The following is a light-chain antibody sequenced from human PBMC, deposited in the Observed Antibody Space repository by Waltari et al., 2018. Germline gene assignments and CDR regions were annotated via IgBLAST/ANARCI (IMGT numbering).Light chain of an antibody. V-gene: IGKV3-11*01. CDR1: QNVINF. CDR3: QQHRNWPIT. CDR2: DAS. Sequence: EVVLTQSPATLSLSPGERATLSRRASQNVINFLAWYQQKPGRAPRLLIYDASQRATGIPARFSGSGSGTDFTLTISSLGPEDFAVYYCQQHRNWPITFGQGTRLDIQ. J-gene: IGKJ5*01.